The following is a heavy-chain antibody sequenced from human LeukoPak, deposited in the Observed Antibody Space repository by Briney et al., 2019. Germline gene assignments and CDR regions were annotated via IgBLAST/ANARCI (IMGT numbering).Heavy chain of an antibody. CDR2: ISSSSSYI. D-gene: IGHD1-26*01. CDR3: ARAVRYSGSYLYGDY. CDR1: GFTFSSYS. V-gene: IGHV3-21*01. Sequence: GGSLRLSCAASGFTFSSYSMNWVRQAPGKGLEWVSSISSSSSYIYYADSVKGRFTISRDNAKNSLYLQMNSLRAEDTAVYYCARAVRYSGSYLYGDYWGQGTLVTVSS. J-gene: IGHJ4*02.